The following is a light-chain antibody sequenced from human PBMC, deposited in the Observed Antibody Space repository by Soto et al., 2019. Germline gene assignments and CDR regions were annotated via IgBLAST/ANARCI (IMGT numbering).Light chain of an antibody. J-gene: IGLJ1*01. Sequence: QSALTQPASVSGSPGQSITISCTGTSSDVGSYNLVSWYQQHPGKAPKLIIYEGRKRPSGVSNRFSGSKSGNTASLTISGLQAEDEADYYCCSYAGSSTPYVFGTGTKVTVL. V-gene: IGLV2-23*01. CDR1: SSDVGSYNL. CDR3: CSYAGSSTPYV. CDR2: EGR.